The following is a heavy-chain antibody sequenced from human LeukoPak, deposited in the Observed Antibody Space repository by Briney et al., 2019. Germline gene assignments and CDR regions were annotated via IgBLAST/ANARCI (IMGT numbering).Heavy chain of an antibody. J-gene: IGHJ4*02. CDR1: GFTFSSYA. Sequence: GGSLRLSCAASGFTFSSYAMSWVRQAPGKGLEWVSAISGSGGSSYYADSVKGRFTISRDNSKNTLYLQMNSLRAEDTAVYYCAHSPLGVDFDYWGQGTLVTVSS. V-gene: IGHV3-23*01. D-gene: IGHD3-16*01. CDR2: ISGSGGSS. CDR3: AHSPLGVDFDY.